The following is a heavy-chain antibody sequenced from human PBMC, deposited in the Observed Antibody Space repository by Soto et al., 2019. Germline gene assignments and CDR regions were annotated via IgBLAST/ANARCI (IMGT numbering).Heavy chain of an antibody. D-gene: IGHD3-3*01. Sequence: RRLSFATSGFTFSDYALNWIRQAPGRVLEWVGFIRIRASGGTAEYAASVKGRFTISRDDSKSIAYLQMNSLTTEDTAVYYCTRLPVESFWIGYSFDYWGQGPLVTVSS. CDR1: GFTFSDYA. CDR2: IRIRASGGTA. J-gene: IGHJ4*02. CDR3: TRLPVESFWIGYSFDY. V-gene: IGHV3-49*03.